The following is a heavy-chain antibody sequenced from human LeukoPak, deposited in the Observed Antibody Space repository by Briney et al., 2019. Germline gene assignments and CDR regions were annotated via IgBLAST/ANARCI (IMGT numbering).Heavy chain of an antibody. CDR2: IYTSGST. J-gene: IGHJ6*03. V-gene: IGHV4-61*02. CDR3: AREGTFRGVIPRYYYYMDV. CDR1: GGSISSGSYY. Sequence: PSQTLSLTCTVSGGSISSGSYYWSWIRQPAGKGLEWIGRIYTSGSTNYNPSLKSRVTISVDTSKNQFSLKLSSVTAADTAVYYCAREGTFRGVIPRYYYYMDVWGKGTTVTISS. D-gene: IGHD3-10*01.